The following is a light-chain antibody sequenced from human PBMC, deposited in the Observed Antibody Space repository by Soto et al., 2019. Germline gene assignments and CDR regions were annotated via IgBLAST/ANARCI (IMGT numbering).Light chain of an antibody. Sequence: QPVLTQSPSASASLGASVKLTCTLSSGHSNYAIAWHQQQPEKGPRYLMKLNSDGSHRKGDGIPDRFSGSSSGAERYLTISSLQSDDEADYYCQTWGTGTVVFGGGTKLTVL. V-gene: IGLV4-69*01. CDR2: LNSDGSH. CDR1: SGHSNYA. J-gene: IGLJ2*01. CDR3: QTWGTGTVV.